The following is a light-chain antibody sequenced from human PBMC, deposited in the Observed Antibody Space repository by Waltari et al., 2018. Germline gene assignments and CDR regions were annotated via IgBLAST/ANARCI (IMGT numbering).Light chain of an antibody. V-gene: IGLV2-11*01. CDR1: RSDVGPSAS. CDR3: CSYAGRYTNYV. Sequence: QSALTQPRSVSGSPGQSVTIPCPGPRSDVGPSASVPWYQQPPGKAPKLIIYDVTERPSGVPDRFSGSKSDNKASLTISGLQADDEADYYCCSYAGRYTNYVFGSGTKVTVL. J-gene: IGLJ1*01. CDR2: DVT.